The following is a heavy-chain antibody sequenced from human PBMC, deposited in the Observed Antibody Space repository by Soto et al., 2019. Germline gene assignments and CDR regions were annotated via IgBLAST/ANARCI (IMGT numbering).Heavy chain of an antibody. Sequence: PGGSLRLSCAASGFTFSSYGMHWVRQAPGKGLEWVAVIWYDGSNKYYADSVKGRFTISRDNSKNTLYLQMNSLRAEDTAVYYCAKASGRFLRPGDYFDYWGQGTLVTVSS. D-gene: IGHD3-3*01. CDR1: GFTFSSYG. J-gene: IGHJ4*02. V-gene: IGHV3-33*06. CDR2: IWYDGSNK. CDR3: AKASGRFLRPGDYFDY.